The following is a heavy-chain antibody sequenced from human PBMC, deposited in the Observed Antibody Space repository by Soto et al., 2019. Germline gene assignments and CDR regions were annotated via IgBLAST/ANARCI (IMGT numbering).Heavy chain of an antibody. Sequence: GGSLRLSCAASGFTFSSYAMSWVRQAPGKGLEWVSAISGSGGSTYYADSVKGRFTISRDNSKNTLYLQMNSLRAEDTAVYYCAKAAPNMITFGGVMNYWGQGTLVTVSS. CDR3: AKAAPNMITFGGVMNY. V-gene: IGHV3-23*01. CDR2: ISGSGGST. J-gene: IGHJ4*02. CDR1: GFTFSSYA. D-gene: IGHD3-16*01.